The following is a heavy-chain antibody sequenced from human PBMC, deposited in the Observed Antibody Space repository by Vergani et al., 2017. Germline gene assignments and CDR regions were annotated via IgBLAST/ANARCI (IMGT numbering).Heavy chain of an antibody. CDR1: GYIFSNFW. CDR2: IYPGDSEV. V-gene: IGHV5-51*01. CDR3: TRHVPCGEGACLHFDH. J-gene: IGHJ4*02. D-gene: IGHD4-17*01. Sequence: EKQLVQSGSETKKPGESLKISCQAFGYIFSNFWIGWVRQRPGRGLEWMGIIYPGDSEVKSNPTFRGQVIFSVDTSVNTAYLQWRSLQASDTAIYYCTRHVPCGEGACLHFDHWGQGTQVTVSS.